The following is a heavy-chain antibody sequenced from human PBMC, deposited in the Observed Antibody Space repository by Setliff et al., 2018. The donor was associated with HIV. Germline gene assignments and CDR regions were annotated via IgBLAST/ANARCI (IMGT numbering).Heavy chain of an antibody. J-gene: IGHJ6*03. V-gene: IGHV1-8*02. Sequence: ASVKVSCKPSGYTFTNYDINWVRQAAGQGLEWMGWMNPDSRNTGYAQRFEGSVTMTWDKYISTAYMELNNVKFADTAVYYCARARTEYYDRGRRSHYYIDVWARGATVTVSS. CDR3: ARARTEYYDRGRRSHYYIDV. CDR1: GYTFTNYD. D-gene: IGHD3-16*01. CDR2: MNPDSRNT.